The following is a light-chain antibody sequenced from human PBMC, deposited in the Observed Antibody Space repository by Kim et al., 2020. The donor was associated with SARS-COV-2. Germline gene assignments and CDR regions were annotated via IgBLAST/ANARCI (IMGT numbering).Light chain of an antibody. J-gene: IGKJ4*01. V-gene: IGKV1-33*01. CDR3: QHYDQHPRLT. Sequence: DIQMTQSPSSLSASVGDRVTITCQASQDISNYLNWYQQKPGKAPKLLVYAASNLETGVPSRFRGSGSGTDFTFTISSLQPEDIATYYCQHYDQHPRLTFGGGTKVDIK. CDR1: QDISNY. CDR2: AAS.